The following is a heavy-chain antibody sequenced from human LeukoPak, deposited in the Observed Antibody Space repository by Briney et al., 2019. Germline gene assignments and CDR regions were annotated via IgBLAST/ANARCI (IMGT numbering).Heavy chain of an antibody. CDR2: IYSGGST. D-gene: IGHD2-15*01. CDR1: ARTVSSNY. Sequence: PGGSLRLSCAVSARTVSSNYLTWVRQAPGKGLEWVSVIYSGGSTYYTDSVKGRFTISRDNSNNKLYLQMTSLRDEDTALYYCARAIGSIVYWGQGTLVTVSS. J-gene: IGHJ4*02. CDR3: ARAIGSIVY. V-gene: IGHV3-53*01.